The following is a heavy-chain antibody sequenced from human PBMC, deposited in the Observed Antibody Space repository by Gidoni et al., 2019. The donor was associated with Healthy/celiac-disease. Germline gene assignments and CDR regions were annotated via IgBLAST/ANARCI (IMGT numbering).Heavy chain of an antibody. D-gene: IGHD3-3*01. CDR2: IKQDGIAK. Sequence: EVQLVESGGGLVQPGGSLSLSCAGSGCAFSSYVMSWVSNAPGKGLEWGPNIKQDGIAKYFVDSVKGRFTISRDNAKNSLYLQMNSLRAEDTAVYYCARDHPNYYDFWSDVHTVSHPHYYGMDVWGQGTTVTVSS. V-gene: IGHV3-7*03. J-gene: IGHJ6*02. CDR3: ARDHPNYYDFWSDVHTVSHPHYYGMDV. CDR1: GCAFSSYV.